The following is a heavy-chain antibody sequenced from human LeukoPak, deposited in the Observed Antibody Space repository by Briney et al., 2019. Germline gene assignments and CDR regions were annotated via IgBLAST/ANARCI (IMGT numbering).Heavy chain of an antibody. J-gene: IGHJ4*02. D-gene: IGHD3-10*01. V-gene: IGHV3-30*03. CDR1: GFTFSSYG. CDR2: ISYDGSNK. CDR3: AVLPMVRGVKYFDY. Sequence: GGSLRLSCAASGFTFSSYGMHWVRQAPGKGLEWEVVISYDGSNKYYADSVKGRFTISRDNSKNTLYLQMNSLRAEDTAVYYCAVLPMVRGVKYFDYWGQGTLVTVSS.